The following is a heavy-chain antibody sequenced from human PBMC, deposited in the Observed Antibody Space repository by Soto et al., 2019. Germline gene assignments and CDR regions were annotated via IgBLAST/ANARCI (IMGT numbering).Heavy chain of an antibody. V-gene: IGHV1-2*02. J-gene: IGHJ6*02. CDR3: ARDRGSSSWYSYYYGMDV. CDR1: GYTFTGYY. D-gene: IGHD6-13*01. Sequence: ASVKVSCKAAGYTFTGYYMHGGRQAPGEGLEWMGWINPNSGGTNYAQKFQGRVTMTRDTSISTAYMELSRLRSDDTAVYYCARDRGSSSWYSYYYGMDVWGQGTTVTVSS. CDR2: INPNSGGT.